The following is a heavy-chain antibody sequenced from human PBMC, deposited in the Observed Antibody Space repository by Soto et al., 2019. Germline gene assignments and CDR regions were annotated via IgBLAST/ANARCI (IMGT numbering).Heavy chain of an antibody. CDR3: ARMGQVDWLLFSAFDI. D-gene: IGHD3-9*01. J-gene: IGHJ3*02. CDR1: GFIFSTFG. V-gene: IGHV3-30*03. Sequence: GGSLRLSCAASGFIFSTFGMHWVRQTPGKGLEFVAAISYDGSEKDYADSVKGRFTISRDNSKNTPYLQMNSLRREDTAVYYCARMGQVDWLLFSAFDIWGQGTMVTVSS. CDR2: ISYDGSEK.